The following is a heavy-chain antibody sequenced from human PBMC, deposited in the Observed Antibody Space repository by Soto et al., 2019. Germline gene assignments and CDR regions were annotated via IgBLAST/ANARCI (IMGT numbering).Heavy chain of an antibody. CDR1: GFTFSSYA. V-gene: IGHV3-23*01. D-gene: IGHD3-16*01. J-gene: IGHJ3*02. Sequence: PGGSLRLSCAASGFTFSSYAMSWVHQAPGKGLEWVSAISGSGGSTYYADSVKGRFTISRDNSKNTLYLQMSSLRGEDTAVYYCAKDGGRGYDAFDIWGQGTMVTVSS. CDR2: ISGSGGST. CDR3: AKDGGRGYDAFDI.